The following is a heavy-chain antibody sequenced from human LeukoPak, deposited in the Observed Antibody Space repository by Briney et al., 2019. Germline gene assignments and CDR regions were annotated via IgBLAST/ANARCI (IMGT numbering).Heavy chain of an antibody. CDR2: INHSGST. V-gene: IGHV4-34*01. Sequence: SETLSLTCAVYGGSFSGHDWSWICEPPGQGLEWIGEINHSGSTNSNPTLKSRVTISVDTSKNQFSLKLNSVTAAHTAVYYCARGDGLGSYYHHWGQGTLVTVSS. CDR1: GGSFSGHD. D-gene: IGHD3-10*01. J-gene: IGHJ4*02. CDR3: ARGDGLGSYYHH.